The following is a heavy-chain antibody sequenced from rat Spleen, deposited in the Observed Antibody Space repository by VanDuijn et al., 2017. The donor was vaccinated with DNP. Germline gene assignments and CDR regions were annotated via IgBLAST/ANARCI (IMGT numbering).Heavy chain of an antibody. J-gene: IGHJ2*01. V-gene: IGHV5-25*01. CDR2: ITNSGDST. Sequence: EVQLVESGGGLVQPGRSLKLSCAASGFTFNNYDMAWVRQAPTKGLEWVASITNSGDSTYYRDSVKGRFTISRDNAKSTLYLQMDSLRSEDTATYYCATRGAGFDYWGQGVMVTVSS. CDR3: ATRGAGFDY. CDR1: GFTFNNYD. D-gene: IGHD4-3*01.